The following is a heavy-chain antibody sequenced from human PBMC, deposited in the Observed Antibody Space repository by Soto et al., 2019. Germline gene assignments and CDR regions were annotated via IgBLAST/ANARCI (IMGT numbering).Heavy chain of an antibody. Sequence: PGGSLRLSCAASGFTFSSYWMSWVRQGPGKGPEWVANIKQDGSEIYYVDSVKGRFTISRDNAKSSLYLQMTSLRSEDTAVYYCARQYYYDSSGYYYFDYWGQGTLVTVSS. V-gene: IGHV3-7*05. J-gene: IGHJ4*02. CDR3: ARQYYYDSSGYYYFDY. CDR2: IKQDGSEI. CDR1: GFTFSSYW. D-gene: IGHD3-22*01.